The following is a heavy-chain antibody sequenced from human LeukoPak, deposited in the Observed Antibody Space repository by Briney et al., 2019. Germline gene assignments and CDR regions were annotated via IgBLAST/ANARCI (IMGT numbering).Heavy chain of an antibody. CDR2: IFHTGDV. D-gene: IGHD1-26*01. J-gene: IGHJ4*02. CDR3: ARFNSGSYQHYFDY. Sequence: SETLSLTCTVSGYSINSGYFWGWVRQPPGKGPEWIGSIFHTGDVYYNPSLRSRVTVSVDTSKNQFSLKLSSVAAADTAVYYCARFNSGSYQHYFDYWGQGTLVTVSS. V-gene: IGHV4-38-2*02. CDR1: GYSINSGYF.